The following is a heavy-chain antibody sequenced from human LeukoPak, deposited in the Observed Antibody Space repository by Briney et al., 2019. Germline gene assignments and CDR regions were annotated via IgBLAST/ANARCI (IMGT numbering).Heavy chain of an antibody. D-gene: IGHD3-3*01. CDR1: GFTFSSYG. CDR2: IWYDGSNK. V-gene: IGHV3-33*01. CDR3: ARVSAYYDFWSAYLDY. J-gene: IGHJ4*02. Sequence: GGSLRLSCAASGFTFSSYGMHWVRQAPGKGLEWVAVIWYDGSNKYYADSVKGRFTISGDNSKNTLYLQMNSLRAEDTAVYYCARVSAYYDFWSAYLDYWGQGTLVTVSS.